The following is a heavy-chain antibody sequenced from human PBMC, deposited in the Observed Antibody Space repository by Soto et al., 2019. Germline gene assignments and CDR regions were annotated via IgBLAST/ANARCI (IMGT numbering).Heavy chain of an antibody. CDR1: GFTFSSYA. CDR3: AKQQGPGTPYYYAMDV. J-gene: IGHJ6*02. D-gene: IGHD1-1*01. V-gene: IGHV3-23*01. Sequence: EVQLLEAGGGLVQPGGSQRLSCAASGFTFSSYAMTWVRQAPGKGLEWVSTLSGSGGSTYYAASVKGRFTISRVNSKDTLYLEMNSLRGEDTAVYFCAKQQGPGTPYYYAMDVWGQGTAVTVSS. CDR2: LSGSGGST.